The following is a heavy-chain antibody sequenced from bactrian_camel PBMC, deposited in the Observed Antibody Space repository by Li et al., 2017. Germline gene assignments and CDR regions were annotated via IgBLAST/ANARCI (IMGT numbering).Heavy chain of an antibody. V-gene: IGHV3S31*01. Sequence: DVQLVESGGGLVQPGGSLRLSCAASGFTFRTYAMSWVRHSPGKGLEWVSGIDRGGGNTYYADSVKGRFTISRDNAKGTLYLQMNSLKTEDTAVYYCTAERVNLHGGPWSDFGYWGQGTQVTVS. D-gene: IGHD6*01. CDR1: GFTFRTYA. J-gene: IGHJ6*01. CDR2: IDRGGGNT. CDR3: TAERVNLHGGPWSDFGY.